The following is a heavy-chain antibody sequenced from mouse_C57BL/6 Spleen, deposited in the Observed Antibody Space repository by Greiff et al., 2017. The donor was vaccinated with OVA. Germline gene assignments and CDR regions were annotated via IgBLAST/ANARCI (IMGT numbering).Heavy chain of an antibody. D-gene: IGHD2-2*01. CDR2: ISNGGGST. Sequence: DVMLVESGGGLVQPGGSLKLSCAASGFTFSDYYMYWVRQTPEKRLEWVAYISNGGGSTYYPDTVKGRFTISRDNAKNTLYLQMSRLKSEDTAMYYCARGPMVTRGYFDVWGTGTTVTVSS. CDR3: ARGPMVTRGYFDV. CDR1: GFTFSDYY. V-gene: IGHV5-12*01. J-gene: IGHJ1*03.